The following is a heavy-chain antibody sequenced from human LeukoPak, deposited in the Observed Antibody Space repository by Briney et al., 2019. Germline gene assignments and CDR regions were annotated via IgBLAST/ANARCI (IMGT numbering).Heavy chain of an antibody. J-gene: IGHJ5*02. CDR2: INWNGGST. Sequence: GGSLRLSCAASGFTFDDYGMSWVRQAPGKGLEWVSGINWNGGSTGYADSVKGRFTISRDNAKNSLYLQMNSLRAEDTALYHCARGWIEIAAAGFNWFDPWGQGTLVTVSS. D-gene: IGHD6-13*01. CDR1: GFTFDDYG. V-gene: IGHV3-20*01. CDR3: ARGWIEIAAAGFNWFDP.